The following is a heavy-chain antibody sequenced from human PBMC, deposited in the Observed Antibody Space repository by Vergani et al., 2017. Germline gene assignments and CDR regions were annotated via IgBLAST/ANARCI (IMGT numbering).Heavy chain of an antibody. CDR1: GFTFSSYA. CDR2: IYYSGST. V-gene: IGHV4-31*02. Sequence: VQLLESGGGLVQPGGSLRLSCAASGFTFSSYAMSWVRQAPGKGLEWIGYIYYSGSTYYNPSLKSRVTISVDTSKNQFSLKLSSVTAADTAVYYCARDLYGDLDYWGQGTLVTVSS. CDR3: ARDLYGDLDY. J-gene: IGHJ4*02. D-gene: IGHD4-17*01.